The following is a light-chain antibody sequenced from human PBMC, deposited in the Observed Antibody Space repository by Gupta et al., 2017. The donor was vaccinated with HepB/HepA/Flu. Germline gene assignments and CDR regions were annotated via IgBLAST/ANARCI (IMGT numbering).Light chain of an antibody. CDR1: QSVSSY. J-gene: IGKJ5*01. V-gene: IGKV3-11*01. Sequence: EIVLTQSPATLSLSPGERATLSCRASQSVSSYLAWYQQKPGQAPRLLIYDASTRATGIPARFSGSEYGTDFTLTISSREPEDFAVYYCQQRSNWPPLTFGQGTRLEIK. CDR3: QQRSNWPPLT. CDR2: DAS.